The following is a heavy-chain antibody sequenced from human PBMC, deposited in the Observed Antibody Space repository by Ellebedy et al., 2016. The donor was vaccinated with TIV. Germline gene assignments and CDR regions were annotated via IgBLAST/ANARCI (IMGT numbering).Heavy chain of an antibody. V-gene: IGHV4-39*07. D-gene: IGHD2-2*01. J-gene: IGHJ4*02. Sequence: SETLSLXCTVPGGSISSSSYYWGWIRQPPGKGLEWIGEINHSGSTNYNPSLKSRVTISVDTSKNQFSLKLSSVTAADTAVYYCARLAIDQLPFDYWGQGTLVTVSS. CDR3: ARLAIDQLPFDY. CDR2: INHSGST. CDR1: GGSISSSSYY.